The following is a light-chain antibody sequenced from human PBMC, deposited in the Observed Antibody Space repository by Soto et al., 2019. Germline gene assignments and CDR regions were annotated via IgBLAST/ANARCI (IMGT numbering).Light chain of an antibody. V-gene: IGLV7-46*01. CDR1: TGAVTSGHY. J-gene: IGLJ3*02. CDR2: NTS. Sequence: QAVVTQEPSLTVSPGGTVTLTCGSSTGAVTSGHYPYWFQQKPGQAPRTLVYNTSDKHSWAPARFSGSLLGGKAALTLSGAQPEDEAEYYCLLSYSGARVFVGGTKVTVL. CDR3: LLSYSGARV.